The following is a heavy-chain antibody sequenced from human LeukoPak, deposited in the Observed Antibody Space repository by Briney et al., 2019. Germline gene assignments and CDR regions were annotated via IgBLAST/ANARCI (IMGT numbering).Heavy chain of an antibody. D-gene: IGHD6-19*01. CDR2: IRYDGSNK. CDR1: GFTFSSYG. CDR3: ARGPSQWLVTFDY. Sequence: GGSLRLSCAASGFTFSSYGMHWVRQAPGKGLEWVAFIRYDGSNKYYADSVKGRFTISRDNSKNTLYLQMNSLRAEDTAVYYCARGPSQWLVTFDYWGQGTLVTVSS. J-gene: IGHJ4*02. V-gene: IGHV3-30*02.